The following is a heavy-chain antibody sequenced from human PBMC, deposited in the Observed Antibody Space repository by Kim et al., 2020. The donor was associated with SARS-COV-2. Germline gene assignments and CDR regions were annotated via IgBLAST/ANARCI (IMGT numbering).Heavy chain of an antibody. CDR3: VRENTGMGPHYYYGMDV. CDR2: INSDGRST. Sequence: GGSLRLSCAASGFTFSRYWMHWVRQAPGKGLVWVSRINSDGRSTNYADSVKGRFTISRDNAKNTLYLQMNSLRAEDTAVYYCVRENTGMGPHYYYGMDVWGQGTAVIVSS. D-gene: IGHD5-18*01. CDR1: GFTFSRYW. J-gene: IGHJ6*02. V-gene: IGHV3-74*01.